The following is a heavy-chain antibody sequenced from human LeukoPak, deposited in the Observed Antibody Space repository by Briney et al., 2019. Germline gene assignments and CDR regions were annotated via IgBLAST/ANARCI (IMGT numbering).Heavy chain of an antibody. CDR2: ITWNSGSV. D-gene: IGHD3/OR15-3a*01. Sequence: PGGSLRLSCAASGFTFHDYAMHWVRQVPGKGLEWVSGITWNSGSVLYADSVRGLFTISRDNAKNSLYLQMNSLRPEDMAFYYCAKGLGVASLIVDALDMWGQGTMVTV. J-gene: IGHJ3*02. CDR3: AKGLGVASLIVDALDM. V-gene: IGHV3-9*03. CDR1: GFTFHDYA.